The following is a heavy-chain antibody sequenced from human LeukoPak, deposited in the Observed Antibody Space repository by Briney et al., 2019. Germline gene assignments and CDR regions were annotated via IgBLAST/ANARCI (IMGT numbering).Heavy chain of an antibody. D-gene: IGHD6-13*01. CDR2: IYTSGST. CDR3: ARAASVAAGLLDY. CDR1: GGSISSGSYY. V-gene: IGHV4-61*02. Sequence: SQTLSLTCTVSGGSISSGSYYWSWIRQPAGKGLEWIGRIYTSGSTNYNPSLKSRVTISVDTSKNQFSLKLSSVTAADTAVYYCARAASVAAGLLDYWGQGTLVTVSS. J-gene: IGHJ4*02.